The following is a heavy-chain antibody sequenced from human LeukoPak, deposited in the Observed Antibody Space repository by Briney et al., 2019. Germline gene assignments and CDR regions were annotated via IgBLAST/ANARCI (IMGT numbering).Heavy chain of an antibody. D-gene: IGHD2-15*01. CDR3: ARLTALYYFDY. CDR1: GGSISSYY. V-gene: IGHV4-59*01. Sequence: SETLSLTCTVSGGSISSYYWSWIWQPPGKGLEWIGYIYYSGSTNYNPSLKSRVTISVDTSKNQFSLKLSSVTAADTAVYYCARLTALYYFDYWGQGTLVTVSS. J-gene: IGHJ4*02. CDR2: IYYSGST.